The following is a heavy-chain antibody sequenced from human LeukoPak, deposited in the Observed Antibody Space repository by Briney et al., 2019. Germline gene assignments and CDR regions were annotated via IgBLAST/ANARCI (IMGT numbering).Heavy chain of an antibody. Sequence: GGSLRLSCVASGFAFSQFPVHWVRQAPGKRLEWVAFISHDGGNKKYGDSVKGRFTISRDNSKNTLYLQMNSLRAEDTAVYYCARDSETYDSSGSTFKYWGQGTLVTVSS. V-gene: IGHV3-30*03. CDR2: ISHDGGNK. CDR1: GFAFSQFP. D-gene: IGHD3-22*01. J-gene: IGHJ4*02. CDR3: ARDSETYDSSGSTFKY.